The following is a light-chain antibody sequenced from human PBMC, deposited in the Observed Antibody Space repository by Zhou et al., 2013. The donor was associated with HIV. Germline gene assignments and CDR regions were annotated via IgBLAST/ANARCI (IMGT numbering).Light chain of an antibody. CDR3: QQYDNPPPIT. J-gene: IGKJ5*01. CDR2: DAS. Sequence: DIQMTQSPSSLSASVGDRVTITCQASQDISNYLNWYQQKPGKAPKLLIYDASNLETGVPSRFSGSGSGTDFTFTISSLQPEDIATYYCQQYDNPPPITFGQGHDWKLN. CDR1: QDISNY. V-gene: IGKV1-33*01.